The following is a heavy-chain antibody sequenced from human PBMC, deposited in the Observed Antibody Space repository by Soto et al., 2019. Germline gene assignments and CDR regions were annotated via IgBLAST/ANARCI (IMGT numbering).Heavy chain of an antibody. Sequence: GASVKVSCKASGYTFTSYAMHWVRQAPGQRLEWMGWINAGNGNTKYSQKFQGRVTITRDTSASTAYMELSSLRSEDTAVYYCARAPKRAYYDILTGSIPYYYYGMDVWGQGTTVTVSS. D-gene: IGHD3-9*01. J-gene: IGHJ6*02. CDR1: GYTFTSYA. CDR3: ARAPKRAYYDILTGSIPYYYYGMDV. V-gene: IGHV1-3*01. CDR2: INAGNGNT.